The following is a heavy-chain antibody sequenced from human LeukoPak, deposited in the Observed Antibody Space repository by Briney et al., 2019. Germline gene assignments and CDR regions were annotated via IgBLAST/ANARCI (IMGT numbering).Heavy chain of an antibody. J-gene: IGHJ4*02. CDR2: ISYDGSNK. V-gene: IGHV3-30*18. D-gene: IGHD2-21*01. CDR1: GFTFSSYG. Sequence: GRSLRLSCAASGFTFSSYGMHWVRQAPGKGLEWVAVISYDGSNKYYADSVEGRFTISRDNSKNTLYLQMNSLRAEDTAVYYCAKDVTIGYYYFDYWGQGTLVTVSS. CDR3: AKDVTIGYYYFDY.